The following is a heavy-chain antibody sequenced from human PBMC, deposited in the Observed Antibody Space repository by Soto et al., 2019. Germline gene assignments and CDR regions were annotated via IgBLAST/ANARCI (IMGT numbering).Heavy chain of an antibody. CDR3: ASRILGFCISTSCYSGAFDI. V-gene: IGHV4-4*02. Sequence: SETLSLTCAVSGGSISSSNWWSWVRPPPGKGLEWIGEIYHSGSTNYNPSLKSRVTISVDKSKNQLSLKLSSVTAADTAVYYCASRILGFCISTSCYSGAFDIWGQGTMVTVSS. D-gene: IGHD2-2*01. CDR2: IYHSGST. CDR1: GGSISSSNW. J-gene: IGHJ3*02.